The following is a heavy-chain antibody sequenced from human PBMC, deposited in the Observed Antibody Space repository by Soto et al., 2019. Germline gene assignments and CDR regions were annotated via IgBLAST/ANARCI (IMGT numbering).Heavy chain of an antibody. CDR2: IKSKTDGGTT. Sequence: GGSLRLSCAASGFTFSNAWMSWVRQAPGKGLEWVGRIKSKTDGGTTDYAAPVKGRFTISRDDSKNTLYLQMNSLKTEDTAVYYCAKRVKMVLAPIDYWGQGTLVTVSS. CDR3: AKRVKMVLAPIDY. D-gene: IGHD2-8*01. J-gene: IGHJ4*02. V-gene: IGHV3-15*01. CDR1: GFTFSNAW.